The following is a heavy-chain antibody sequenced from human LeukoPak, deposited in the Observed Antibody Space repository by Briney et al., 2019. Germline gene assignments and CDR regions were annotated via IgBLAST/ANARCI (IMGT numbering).Heavy chain of an antibody. Sequence: ASVKVSCKASGYTFTGYYMHWVRQAPGQGLEWMGWINPNSGGTNYAQKFQGWVTMTRDTSISTAYMELSRLRSDDTAVSYCAREEGSSLAYLDYWGQGTLVTVSS. CDR1: GYTFTGYY. CDR2: INPNSGGT. CDR3: AREEGSSLAYLDY. J-gene: IGHJ4*02. D-gene: IGHD6-13*01. V-gene: IGHV1-2*04.